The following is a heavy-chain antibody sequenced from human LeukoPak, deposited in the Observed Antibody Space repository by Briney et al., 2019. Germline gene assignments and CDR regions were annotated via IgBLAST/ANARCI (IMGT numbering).Heavy chain of an antibody. Sequence: GGSLRLSCAASGFTFSSYAMSWVRQAPGKGLEWVSAISGSGGRTYYADSVKGRFTISRDNANNSLYLQMNSLRAEDTAVYYCARDVRVYLYGMDFWGQGTTVTVSS. J-gene: IGHJ6*02. CDR2: ISGSGGRT. CDR1: GFTFSSYA. D-gene: IGHD3-10*02. CDR3: ARDVRVYLYGMDF. V-gene: IGHV3-23*01.